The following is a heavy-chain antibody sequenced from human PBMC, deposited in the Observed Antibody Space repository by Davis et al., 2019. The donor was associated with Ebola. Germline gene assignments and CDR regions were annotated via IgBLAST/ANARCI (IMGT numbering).Heavy chain of an antibody. Sequence: AASVKVSCKATGYTFTSYYLHWVRQSPGQGLEWMGLINPSDGSTYYAQKFQGRVTMTRDTSTSTVHMDLSSLRSDDTAVDYCARDWGGYCSGGSCHALDSGGEGTLVTVSS. V-gene: IGHV1-46*01. D-gene: IGHD2-15*01. CDR1: GYTFTSYY. CDR2: INPSDGST. J-gene: IGHJ5*01. CDR3: ARDWGGYCSGGSCHALDS.